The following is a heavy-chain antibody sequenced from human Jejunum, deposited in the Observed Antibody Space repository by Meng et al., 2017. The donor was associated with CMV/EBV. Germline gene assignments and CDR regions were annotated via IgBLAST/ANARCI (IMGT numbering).Heavy chain of an antibody. CDR2: ISWNGDNI. V-gene: IGHV3-9*01. Sequence: FTFSNYWMHWVRQAPGKGLEWVSGISWNGDNIDYADSVRGRFTISRDNAKNSLYLQMNSLKAEDTAFYYCAKTLSPYDFWSGADYWGQGTLVTVSS. J-gene: IGHJ4*02. CDR1: FTFSNYW. D-gene: IGHD3-3*01. CDR3: AKTLSPYDFWSGADY.